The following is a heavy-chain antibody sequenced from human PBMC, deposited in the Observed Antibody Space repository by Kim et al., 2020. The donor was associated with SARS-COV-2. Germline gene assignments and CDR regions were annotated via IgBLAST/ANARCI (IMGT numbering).Heavy chain of an antibody. CDR2: ISGSGGST. J-gene: IGHJ5*02. CDR1: GFTFSSSP. D-gene: IGHD3-16*01. V-gene: IGHV3-23*01. Sequence: GGSLRLSCAASGFTFSSSPMSWVRQAPGKGLEWVSAISGSGGSTFYADSVKGRFTISRDNSKNTLYLQMNSLRAEDTAVYYCAKVPLITAASAPGWFDPWGQGNLVTVSS. CDR3: AKVPLITAASAPGWFDP.